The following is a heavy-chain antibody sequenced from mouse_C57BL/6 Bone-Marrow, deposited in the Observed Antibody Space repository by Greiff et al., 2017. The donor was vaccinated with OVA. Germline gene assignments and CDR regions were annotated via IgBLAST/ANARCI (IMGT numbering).Heavy chain of an antibody. Sequence: EVKLMESGAELVRPGASVKLSCTASGFNIKDDYMHWVKQRPEQGLEWIGWIDPENGDTEYASKFQGKATITADTSSNTAYLQLSSLTSEDTAVYYCTTEDYYGSSYAMDYWGQGTSVTVAS. CDR3: TTEDYYGSSYAMDY. J-gene: IGHJ4*01. D-gene: IGHD1-1*01. V-gene: IGHV14-4*01. CDR1: GFNIKDDY. CDR2: IDPENGDT.